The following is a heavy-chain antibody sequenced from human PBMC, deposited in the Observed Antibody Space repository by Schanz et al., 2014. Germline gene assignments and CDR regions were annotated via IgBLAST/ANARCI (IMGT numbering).Heavy chain of an antibody. CDR3: ARDNGRIPAANSFDY. CDR2: ISGYTGDT. Sequence: QVQLVQSWAEVKGPGASVKVSCKASGYSFTPFPIHWVRQAPGQRLEWMGWISGYTGDTKYAQKFQHRVNMTTDRTTSTVYMELRSLRFDDTAVYFCARDNGRIPAANSFDYWGQGTRVTVSS. J-gene: IGHJ4*02. D-gene: IGHD1-26*01. V-gene: IGHV1-3*01. CDR1: GYSFTPFP.